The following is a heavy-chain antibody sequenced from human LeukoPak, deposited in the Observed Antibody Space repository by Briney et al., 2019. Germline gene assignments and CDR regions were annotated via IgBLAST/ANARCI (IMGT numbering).Heavy chain of an antibody. CDR2: INHSGST. V-gene: IGHV4-34*01. J-gene: IGHJ4*02. D-gene: IGHD3-3*01. CDR3: ARTYYDFWSGYSHGFDY. CDR1: GGSFSGYY. Sequence: SETLSLTCAVYGGSFSGYYWSWIRQPPGKGLEWIGEINHSGSTNYNPSLKSRVTISVDTSKNQLSLKLSSVTAADTAVYYCARTYYDFWSGYSHGFDYWGQGTLVTVSS.